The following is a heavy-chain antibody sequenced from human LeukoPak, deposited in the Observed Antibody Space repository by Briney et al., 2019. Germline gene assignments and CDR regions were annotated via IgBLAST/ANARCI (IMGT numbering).Heavy chain of an antibody. Sequence: GESLKISCKGSGYSFTTNCIGWVRQMPGTGLEWMGIIYPSDSDTRYSPSFQGQVTISADKSINTAYLQWSSLKASDTAIYYCARRGGGWHDYWGQGTLVTVSS. D-gene: IGHD6-19*01. CDR3: ARRGGGWHDY. CDR1: GYSFTTNC. J-gene: IGHJ4*02. CDR2: IYPSDSDT. V-gene: IGHV5-51*01.